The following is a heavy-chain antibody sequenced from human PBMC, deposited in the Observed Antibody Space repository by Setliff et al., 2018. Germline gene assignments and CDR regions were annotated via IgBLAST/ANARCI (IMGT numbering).Heavy chain of an antibody. V-gene: IGHV4-34*01. CDR1: GGSFTNYY. Sequence: PSETLSLTCTVYGGSFTNYYWGWIRQSPGKGLEWIGEINHRGSTNYSPSLRSRVTMSVDTSKKQLSLKLSTVTAADTAVYYCARRDGSITYREFFDYWGQGALVTVSS. CDR3: ARRDGSITYREFFDY. D-gene: IGHD3-10*01. CDR2: INHRGST. J-gene: IGHJ4*02.